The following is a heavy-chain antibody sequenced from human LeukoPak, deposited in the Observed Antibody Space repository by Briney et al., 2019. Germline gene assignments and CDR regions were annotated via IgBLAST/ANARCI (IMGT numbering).Heavy chain of an antibody. CDR3: ARDHGGIDF. CDR1: GFTFSSYA. D-gene: IGHD3-16*01. Sequence: GGSLRLSCAASGFTFSSYAMSWVRQAPGKGLEWVSAISGSGGSTYYADSVKGRFTISRDNAKNSLYLQMNSLRAEDTAVYYCARDHGGIDFWGQGTLVTVSS. V-gene: IGHV3-23*01. CDR2: ISGSGGST. J-gene: IGHJ4*02.